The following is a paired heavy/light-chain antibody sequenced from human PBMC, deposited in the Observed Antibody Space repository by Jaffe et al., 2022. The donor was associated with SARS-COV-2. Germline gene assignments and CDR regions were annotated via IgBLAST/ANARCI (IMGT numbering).Light chain of an antibody. CDR3: QQANSFPWT. CDR2: SAS. V-gene: IGKV1-12*02. Sequence: DIQMTQSPSSVSASVGDRVTITCRASQRIANWLAWYQQKPGKPPKLLIYSASSLQSGVPSRFSGSGSETDFALTISSLQPEDFATYYCQQANSFPWTFGQGTKVEIK. J-gene: IGKJ1*01. CDR1: QRIANW.
Heavy chain of an antibody. CDR2: ISDTGAGT. CDR3: AKKRSTRGGHDDFDY. V-gene: IGHV3-23*04. J-gene: IGHJ4*02. D-gene: IGHD2-15*01. Sequence: EVHLVESGGGLVQPGGSLRLSCAASGFTFSNSPMSWVRQAPGKGLEWVSGISDTGAGTDYTASVKGRFSISRDNSKNTLFLQMNSLRVEDTALYYCAKKRSTRGGHDDFDYWGQGTLVTVSS. CDR1: GFTFSNSP.